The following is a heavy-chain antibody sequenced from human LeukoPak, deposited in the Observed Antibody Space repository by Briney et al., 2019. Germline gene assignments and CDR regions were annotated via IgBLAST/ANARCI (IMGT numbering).Heavy chain of an antibody. V-gene: IGHV4-39*01. Sequence: SETPSLTRTVSGGSLRTAGSYWAWIRPPPGKGPEWIGGIYIDGVTHYSASLQSRVTLSLDTSKNQFSLKLTSVSAADTAVFYCARLFSRAWEFPYGMAVWGQGTTVTVSS. J-gene: IGHJ6*02. D-gene: IGHD3-10*01. CDR2: IYIDGVT. CDR3: ARLFSRAWEFPYGMAV. CDR1: GGSLRTAGSY.